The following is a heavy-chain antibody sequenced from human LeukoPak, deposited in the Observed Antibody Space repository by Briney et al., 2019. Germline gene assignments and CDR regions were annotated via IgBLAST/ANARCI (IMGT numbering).Heavy chain of an antibody. CDR1: GESMIGHY. Sequence: KPSETLSLTCAVYGESMIGHYWTWICQPPGKRLEWIGEIHHSGGTNSNPSLKNRVTMSIDMSKNQFSLKLNSVTAADTAVYFCARATASGSGRAYDRWAQGNLVPVSS. CDR2: IHHSGGT. D-gene: IGHD3-10*01. CDR3: ARATASGSGRAYDR. J-gene: IGHJ5*02. V-gene: IGHV4-34*01.